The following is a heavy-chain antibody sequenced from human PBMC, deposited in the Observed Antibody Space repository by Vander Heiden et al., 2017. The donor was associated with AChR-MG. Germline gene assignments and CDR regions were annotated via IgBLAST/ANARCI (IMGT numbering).Heavy chain of an antibody. V-gene: IGHV3-21*01. D-gene: IGHD4-17*01. CDR2: ISSSSSYI. CDR1: GFTFSGYS. CDR3: ARDQMSGDYGGGFDY. J-gene: IGHJ4*02. Sequence: EVQLVESGGGLVKPGGSLRLPGAAPGFTFSGYSMNWVRQAPGKGLEWVSSISSSSSYIYYADSVKGRFTISRDNAKNSLYLQMNSLRAEDTAVYYCARDQMSGDYGGGFDYWGQGTLVTVSS.